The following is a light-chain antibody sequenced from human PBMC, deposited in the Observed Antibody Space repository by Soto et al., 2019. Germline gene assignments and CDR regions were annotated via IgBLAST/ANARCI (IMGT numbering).Light chain of an antibody. CDR1: SSDVGGHNY. J-gene: IGLJ1*01. CDR2: EVN. CDR3: SSYAGSNTPYV. Sequence: QSALTQPPSASGSPGQSVTISCTGSSSDVGGHNYVSWYQQHPGKAPKLMIYEVNKRPSGVPDRFSGSKSGNTASLTVSGLQAEDEADYYCSSYAGSNTPYVFGTGTKLTVL. V-gene: IGLV2-8*01.